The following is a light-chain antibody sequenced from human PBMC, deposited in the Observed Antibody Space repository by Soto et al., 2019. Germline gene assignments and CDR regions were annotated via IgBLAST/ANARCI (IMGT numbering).Light chain of an antibody. CDR2: DAS. Sequence: EIVLTQSPGTLSLSAGERATLSCRASQSVSSYLAWYQQKTGQAPRLLIYDASNRATGIPARFSGSGSGTDFTLTISRLEPEDFAVYYCQQSGSSPRTFGQGTKVDI. CDR3: QQSGSSPRT. V-gene: IGKV3-20*01. J-gene: IGKJ1*01. CDR1: QSVSSY.